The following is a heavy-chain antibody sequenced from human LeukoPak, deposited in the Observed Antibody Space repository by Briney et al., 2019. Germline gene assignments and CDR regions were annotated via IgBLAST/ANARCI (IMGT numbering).Heavy chain of an antibody. Sequence: LPGGSLRLSCAASGFTFSTYAITWVRQGPGKGLEWVSAIRPDGDRTYYANPVRGRFTISRDNSKDTVYLQINGLRVEDTAVYYCAREQGGTRGWYTVDYWGQGTLVTVSS. D-gene: IGHD6-19*01. CDR2: IRPDGDRT. CDR3: AREQGGTRGWYTVDY. V-gene: IGHV3-23*01. J-gene: IGHJ4*02. CDR1: GFTFSTYA.